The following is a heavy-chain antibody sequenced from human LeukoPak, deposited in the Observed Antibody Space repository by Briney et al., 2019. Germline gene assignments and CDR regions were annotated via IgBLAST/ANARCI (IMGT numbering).Heavy chain of an antibody. CDR3: ARAQGGYFGGYDWSPHDY. J-gene: IGHJ4*02. Sequence: PGGSLRLSCAASGFTFSSYWMHWVRQAPGKGLVWVSRINSDGSSTSYADSVKGRFTISRDNVKNTLYLQMNSLRAEDTAVYYCARAQGGYFGGYDWSPHDYWGQGTLVTVSS. D-gene: IGHD5-12*01. CDR1: GFTFSSYW. V-gene: IGHV3-74*01. CDR2: INSDGSST.